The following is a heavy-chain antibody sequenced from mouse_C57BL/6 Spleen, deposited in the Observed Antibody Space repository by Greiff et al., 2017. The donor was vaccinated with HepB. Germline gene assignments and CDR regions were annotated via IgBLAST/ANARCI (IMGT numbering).Heavy chain of an antibody. D-gene: IGHD1-1*01. CDR1: GYTFTEYT. V-gene: IGHV1-62-2*01. CDR2: FYPGSGSI. Sequence: QVHVKQSGAELVKPGASVKLSCKASGYTFTEYTIHWVKQRSGQGLEWIGWFYPGSGSIKYNEKFKDKATLTADKSSSTVYMELSRLTSEDSAVYFCARHGKDTTVVSDWYFDVWGTGTTVTVSS. CDR3: ARHGKDTTVVSDWYFDV. J-gene: IGHJ1*03.